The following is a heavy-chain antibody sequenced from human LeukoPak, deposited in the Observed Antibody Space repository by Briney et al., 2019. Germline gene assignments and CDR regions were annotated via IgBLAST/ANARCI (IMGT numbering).Heavy chain of an antibody. D-gene: IGHD2-2*01. J-gene: IGHJ6*02. CDR2: IIPILGIA. V-gene: IGHV1-69*04. Sequence: GASVKVSCKASGGTFSSYAISWVRQAPGQGLEWMGRIIPILGIANYAQKFQGRVTITADKSTSTAYMELSSLRSEDTAVYYCARISRLYYYYGMDVWGQGTTVTVSS. CDR3: ARISRLYYYYGMDV. CDR1: GGTFSSYA.